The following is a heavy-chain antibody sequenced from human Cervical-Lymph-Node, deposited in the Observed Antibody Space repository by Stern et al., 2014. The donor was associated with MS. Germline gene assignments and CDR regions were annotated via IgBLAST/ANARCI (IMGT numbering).Heavy chain of an antibody. CDR2: IWYDGTYR. V-gene: IGHV3-33*01. D-gene: IGHD1-26*01. J-gene: IGHJ4*02. CDR1: GFTFSNHG. Sequence: MQLVESGGGVVQPGRSLRLSCAASGFTFSNHGMHWVRQAPGKGLEGVAIIWYDGTYRFYADSVKGRFTISRDNSKNTLYLQMNSLRVEDTALYYCARGDVVGAIGHFDYWGQGTLVTVSS. CDR3: ARGDVVGAIGHFDY.